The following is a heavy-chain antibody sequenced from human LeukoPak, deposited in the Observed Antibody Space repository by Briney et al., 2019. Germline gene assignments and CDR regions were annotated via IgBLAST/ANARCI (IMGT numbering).Heavy chain of an antibody. J-gene: IGHJ4*02. D-gene: IGHD6-6*01. Sequence: SETLSLTCTVSGGSISSYYWSWIRQPPGKGLEWIGYIYYSGSTNYNSSLKSRVTISVDTSKNQFSLKLSSVTAADTAVYYCAGSIAARGVVDYWGQGTLVTVSS. CDR1: GGSISSYY. CDR3: AGSIAARGVVDY. V-gene: IGHV4-59*01. CDR2: IYYSGST.